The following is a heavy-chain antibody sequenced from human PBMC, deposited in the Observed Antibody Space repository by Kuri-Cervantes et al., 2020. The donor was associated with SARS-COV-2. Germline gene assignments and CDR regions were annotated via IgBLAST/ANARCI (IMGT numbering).Heavy chain of an antibody. J-gene: IGHJ5*02. V-gene: IGHV4-30-2*01. CDR2: IYHSGST. CDR1: GGSISSGGYS. D-gene: IGHD3-16*01. CDR3: ASFGGGGSDGGFDP. Sequence: SETLSLTCAVSGGSISSGGYSWSWIRQPPGKGLEWIGYIYHSGSTYYNPSLKSRVTISVDRSKNQFSLKLSSVTAADTAVYYCASFGGGGSDGGFDPWGQGTLVTVSS.